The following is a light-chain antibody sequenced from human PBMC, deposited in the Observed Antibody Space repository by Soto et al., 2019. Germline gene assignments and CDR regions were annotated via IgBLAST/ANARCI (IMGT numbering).Light chain of an antibody. CDR1: QSISSSY. J-gene: IGKJ3*01. V-gene: IGKV3-20*01. CDR3: QQYGTSPFA. Sequence: EIVFTQSPGTLSFSPGERATLSFRASQSISSSYLAWYQQKPGQAPRLLIFGVSTRATGIPDRFSGSGSGTDFTLTISRLEPEDFAVYYCQQYGTSPFAFGPGTKVDIK. CDR2: GVS.